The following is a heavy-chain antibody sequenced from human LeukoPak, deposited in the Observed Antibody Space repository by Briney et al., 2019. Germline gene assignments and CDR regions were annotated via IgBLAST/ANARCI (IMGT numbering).Heavy chain of an antibody. D-gene: IGHD6-13*01. V-gene: IGHV3-23*01. CDR1: GFTFSSYA. CDR3: AKRWGPIIAAAPGHY. Sequence: RGSLRLSCAASGFTFSSYAMSWVRQAPGKGLEWVSAISGSGGSTYYADSVKGRFTISRDNSKNTLYLQMNSLRAEDTAVYYCAKRWGPIIAAAPGHYWGQGTLVTVSS. J-gene: IGHJ4*02. CDR2: ISGSGGST.